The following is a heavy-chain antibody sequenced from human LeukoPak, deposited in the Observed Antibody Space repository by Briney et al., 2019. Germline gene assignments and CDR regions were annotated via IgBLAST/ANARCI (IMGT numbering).Heavy chain of an antibody. J-gene: IGHJ4*02. CDR2: INTDGRST. Sequence: PGGSLRLSCAASGFSFSTSWLHWVRQVPGKGLVWVARINTDGRSTSYADSVQGRFTISRDNAKNTAYLQMNSLRAEDTALYYCASQAYSSSPSAGYWGQGTLVTVSS. D-gene: IGHD6-6*01. CDR3: ASQAYSSSPSAGY. CDR1: GFSFSTSW. V-gene: IGHV3-74*01.